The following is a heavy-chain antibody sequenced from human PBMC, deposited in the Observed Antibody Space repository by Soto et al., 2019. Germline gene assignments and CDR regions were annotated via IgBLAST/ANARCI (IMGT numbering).Heavy chain of an antibody. CDR2: ISAYNGNT. J-gene: IGHJ4*02. D-gene: IGHD4-17*01. V-gene: IGHV1-18*01. CDR1: GYVFTGYG. CDR3: ASPSGDYGDDGSSLAY. Sequence: QVPLVQSGAEVKKPGASVKVSCKASGYVFTGYGISWVRQAPGQGLEWMAWISAYNGNTKDAQKFQGRVTMTTDASTSTAYLELSSLRSDDTAVYYCASPSGDYGDDGSSLAYWGQGTLVTVSS.